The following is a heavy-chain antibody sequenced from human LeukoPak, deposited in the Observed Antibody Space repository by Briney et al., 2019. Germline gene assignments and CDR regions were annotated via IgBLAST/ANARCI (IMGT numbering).Heavy chain of an antibody. D-gene: IGHD6-19*01. CDR3: ARGVAVAGMPY. CDR2: IIPNSGGT. Sequence: ASVKVSCKASGYTFAAHYMHWVRQAPGQGLEWMGWIIPNSGGTNYAQRFQGRVTMTRDTSISTAYMELISLRSDDTAVYYCARGVAVAGMPYWGQGTLVTVSS. CDR1: GYTFAAHY. J-gene: IGHJ4*02. V-gene: IGHV1-2*02.